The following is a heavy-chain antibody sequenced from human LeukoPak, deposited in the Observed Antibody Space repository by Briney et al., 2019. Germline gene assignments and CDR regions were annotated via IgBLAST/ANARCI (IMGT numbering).Heavy chain of an antibody. CDR2: IYTSGST. Sequence: PSETLSLTCTVSGGSISTYYCSWIRQPAGKGLEWIGRIYTSGSTSYNSSLKSRVTMSVDTSKDQFSLKLSSVTAADTAVYYCARDVGGYNYGYSLDYWGQGTLVSVSS. CDR3: ARDVGGYNYGYSLDY. J-gene: IGHJ4*02. CDR1: GGSISTYY. V-gene: IGHV4-4*07. D-gene: IGHD5-18*01.